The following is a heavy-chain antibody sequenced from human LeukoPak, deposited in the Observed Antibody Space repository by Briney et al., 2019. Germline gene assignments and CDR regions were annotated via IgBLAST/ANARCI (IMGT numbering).Heavy chain of an antibody. V-gene: IGHV7-4-1*02. CDR3: ARTIFGVVIVYYYGMDV. J-gene: IGHJ6*02. CDR2: INTNTGNP. Sequence: ASVSVSSTVSGYTFTSYAMNWVRQAPGQGLEWMGWINTNTGNPTYAQGFTGRFVFSLDTSVSTAYLQISSLKAEDTAVYYCARTIFGVVIVYYYGMDVWGQGTTVTVSS. CDR1: GYTFTSYA. D-gene: IGHD3-3*01.